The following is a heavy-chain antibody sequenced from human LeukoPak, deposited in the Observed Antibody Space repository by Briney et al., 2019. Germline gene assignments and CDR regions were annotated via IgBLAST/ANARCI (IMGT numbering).Heavy chain of an antibody. CDR3: ARDLSPGSGSYESVWFDP. V-gene: IGHV1-69*06. D-gene: IGHD3-10*01. CDR2: IIPIFGTA. J-gene: IGHJ5*02. Sequence: SVKVSCKASGGTFSSYAISWVRQAPGQGLEWMGRIIPIFGTANYAQKFQGRVTITADKSTSTAYMDLSSPRSEDTAVYYCARDLSPGSGSYESVWFDPWGQGTLVTVSS. CDR1: GGTFSSYA.